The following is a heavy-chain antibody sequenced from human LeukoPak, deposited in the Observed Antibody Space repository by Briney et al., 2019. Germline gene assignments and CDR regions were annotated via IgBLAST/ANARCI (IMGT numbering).Heavy chain of an antibody. CDR1: GFTFSSYW. Sequence: GGSLRLSCAASGFTFSSYWMSWVRLAPGKGLEWVANIKQDGSEKYYVDSVKGRFTISRDNAKNSLYLQMNSLRAEDTAVYYCAVRQGGSYTGESDYWGQGTLVTVSS. D-gene: IGHD3-10*01. V-gene: IGHV3-7*01. J-gene: IGHJ4*02. CDR2: IKQDGSEK. CDR3: AVRQGGSYTGESDY.